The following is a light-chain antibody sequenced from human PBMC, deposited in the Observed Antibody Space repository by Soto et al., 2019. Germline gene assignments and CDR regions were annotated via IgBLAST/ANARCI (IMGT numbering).Light chain of an antibody. V-gene: IGKV1-39*01. J-gene: IGKJ2*01. CDR3: QQGYSPPRT. CDR2: TAS. CDR1: QSISTY. Sequence: DTRMTQSPSSLSASVGDTVTITCRASQSISTYLKWYQQKPGKAPKLLIYTASTLQSGVPSMFGGSGSGTEFTLTISNLQPEDFATYYCQQGYSPPRTFGLGTKLEIK.